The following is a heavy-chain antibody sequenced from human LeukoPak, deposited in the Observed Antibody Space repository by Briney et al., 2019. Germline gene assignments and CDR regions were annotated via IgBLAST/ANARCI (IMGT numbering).Heavy chain of an antibody. CDR2: IYSGGTT. J-gene: IGHJ4*02. Sequence: GGSLRLSCAAPGFTVSSNYMSWVRQAPGKGLEWVSVIYSGGTTYYADSVKGRFTISRDNSNNTLYLQMNSLRAEDTAVYYCARDHYGSGSYYHDFWGQGTLVTVPS. V-gene: IGHV3-53*01. D-gene: IGHD3-10*01. CDR3: ARDHYGSGSYYHDF. CDR1: GFTVSSNY.